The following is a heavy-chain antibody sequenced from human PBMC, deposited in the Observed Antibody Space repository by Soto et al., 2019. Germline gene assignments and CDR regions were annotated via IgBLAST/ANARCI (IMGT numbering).Heavy chain of an antibody. V-gene: IGHV3-23*01. J-gene: IGHJ4*01. Sequence: QLLESGGGLVQPGGSLRLSCPASGFTFSSYAWGWVRQAPVKGLEGASAIIGSGGSTYYADSLKGRFTISRDNSKNTLYLQMNRRRAEDTAVYYCARLGSGSYYDYWGHGTLVTVSS. D-gene: IGHD1-26*01. CDR2: IIGSGGST. CDR3: ARLGSGSYYDY. CDR1: GFTFSSYA.